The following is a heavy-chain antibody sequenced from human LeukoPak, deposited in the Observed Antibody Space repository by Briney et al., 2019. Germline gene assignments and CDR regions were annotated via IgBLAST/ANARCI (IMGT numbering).Heavy chain of an antibody. CDR3: AREGYSYFDY. Sequence: ASVKVSCKASGYTFTSYAMHWVRQAPGQRLEWMGWINAGNSNTKYSQKFQGRVTITRDTSASTAYMELSSLRSEDTAVYYCAREGYSYFDYWGQGTLVTVSS. D-gene: IGHD5-24*01. CDR1: GYTFTSYA. J-gene: IGHJ4*02. V-gene: IGHV1-3*01. CDR2: INAGNSNT.